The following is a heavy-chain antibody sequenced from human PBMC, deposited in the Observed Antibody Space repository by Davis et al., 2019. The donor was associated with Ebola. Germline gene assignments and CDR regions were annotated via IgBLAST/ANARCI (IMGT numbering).Heavy chain of an antibody. CDR3: AKGRSNCSSTSCSYPPFDY. J-gene: IGHJ4*02. D-gene: IGHD2-2*01. V-gene: IGHV3-23*01. Sequence: GGSLRLSCAASGFTFSSYSMNWVRQAPGKGLEWVSVISGSGGSTYYADSVKGRFTISRDNSKNTLYLQMNSLRAEETAVYYCAKGRSNCSSTSCSYPPFDYWGQGTLVTVSS. CDR2: ISGSGGST. CDR1: GFTFSSYS.